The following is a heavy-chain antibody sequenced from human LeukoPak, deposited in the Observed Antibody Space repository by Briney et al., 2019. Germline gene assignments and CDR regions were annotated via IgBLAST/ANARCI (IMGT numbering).Heavy chain of an antibody. CDR1: GGSFSGYY. D-gene: IGHD6-19*01. J-gene: IGHJ5*02. Sequence: PSETLSLTCAVYGGSFSGYYWSWIRQPPGKGLEWIGEINHSGSTNYNPSLKSRVTISVDTSKNQFSLKLSSVTAADTAVYYCARALPGIAVAGRLFWFDPWGQGTLVTVSS. CDR2: INHSGST. CDR3: ARALPGIAVAGRLFWFDP. V-gene: IGHV4-34*01.